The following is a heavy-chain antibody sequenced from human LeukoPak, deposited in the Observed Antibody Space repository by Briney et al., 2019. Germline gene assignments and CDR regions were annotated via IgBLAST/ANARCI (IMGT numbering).Heavy chain of an antibody. D-gene: IGHD5-18*01. CDR1: GYTFTGYY. CDR3: VGVAGYLYGYTY. CDR2: INPASGGT. Sequence: ASVKVSCKASGYTFTGYYLHWVRQAPGQGLEWMGWINPASGGTNYAQKFQGRVTMTRDTSISTAYMELSSLRSDDTAVYYCVGVAGYLYGYTYWGQGTPVTVSS. J-gene: IGHJ4*02. V-gene: IGHV1-2*02.